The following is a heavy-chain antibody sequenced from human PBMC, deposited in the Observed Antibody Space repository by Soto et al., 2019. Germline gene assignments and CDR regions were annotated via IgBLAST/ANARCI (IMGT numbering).Heavy chain of an antibody. Sequence: GGSLRLSCAVPGGIFHGYGMHWVRQAPGKGLEWVAIIRFDGSNEEYADSVKGRFTISRDNSKNILYLQMNTLGAEDTAVYYCARDGIGGTVFRGYLDYWGRGTVVTVSS. D-gene: IGHD1-7*01. CDR2: IRFDGSNE. CDR3: ARDGIGGTVFRGYLDY. CDR1: GGIFHGYG. V-gene: IGHV3-33*01. J-gene: IGHJ4*02.